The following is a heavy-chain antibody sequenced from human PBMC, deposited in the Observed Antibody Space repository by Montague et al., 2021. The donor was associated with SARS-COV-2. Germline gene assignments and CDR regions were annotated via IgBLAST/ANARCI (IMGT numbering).Heavy chain of an antibody. CDR1: GGSISSSSYY. D-gene: IGHD2-2*01. J-gene: IGHJ6*02. Sequence: SETLSLTCTVSGGSISSSSYYWGWIRQPPGKGLEWIGSIYYSGSTYYNPSLKSRVTISVDTSRNHLSLKLNSVTAADTAVYYCARDSSTSGWGYCYHGLDVWGQGTTVIVSS. CDR3: ARDSSTSGWGYCYHGLDV. CDR2: IYYSGST. V-gene: IGHV4-39*07.